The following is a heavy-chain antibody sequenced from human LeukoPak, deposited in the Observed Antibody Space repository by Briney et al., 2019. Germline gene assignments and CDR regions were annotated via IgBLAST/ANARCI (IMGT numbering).Heavy chain of an antibody. Sequence: SETLSLTCAVYGGSFSGYYWSWIRQPPGKGLEWIGEINHSGSTNYNPSLKSRVTISVDTSKNQFSLKLSSVTAPDTAVYYCARLRAFLGGSDYWGQGTLVTVSS. CDR2: INHSGST. CDR3: ARLRAFLGGSDY. J-gene: IGHJ4*02. CDR1: GGSFSGYY. V-gene: IGHV4-34*01. D-gene: IGHD4-17*01.